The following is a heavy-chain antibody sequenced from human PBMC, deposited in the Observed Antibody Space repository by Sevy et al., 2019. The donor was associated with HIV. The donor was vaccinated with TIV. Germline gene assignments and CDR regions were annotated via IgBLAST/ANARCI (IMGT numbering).Heavy chain of an antibody. CDR2: IKSKTDAGTT. CDR1: GFTFSNAW. V-gene: IGHV3-15*01. Sequence: GGSLRLSCAASGFTFSNAWMSWVRQAPGKGLEWVGRIKSKTDAGTTDDAEPVKGRFTISRDDSKNTLDLQMNSLKTEDTAVYYCTTVAQFSAFDIWGQGTMVTVSS. J-gene: IGHJ3*02. CDR3: TTVAQFSAFDI.